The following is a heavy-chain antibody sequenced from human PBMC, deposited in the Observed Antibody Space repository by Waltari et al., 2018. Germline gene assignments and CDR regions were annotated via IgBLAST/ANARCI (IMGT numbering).Heavy chain of an antibody. Sequence: QVQLVESGGGVVQPGRSLRLSCAASGFTFSSYAMHWVRQAPGKGLEGVAVRSYDGSNKYYADSVKGRFTISRDNSKNTLYLQMNSLRAEDTAVYYCARENWFDPWGQGTLVTVSS. CDR2: RSYDGSNK. J-gene: IGHJ5*02. CDR1: GFTFSSYA. V-gene: IGHV3-30*01. CDR3: ARENWFDP.